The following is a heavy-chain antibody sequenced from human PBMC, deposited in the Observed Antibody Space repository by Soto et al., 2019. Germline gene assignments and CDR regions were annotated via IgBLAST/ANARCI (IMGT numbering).Heavy chain of an antibody. V-gene: IGHV1-69*04. CDR1: GGTFSSYT. CDR2: IIPILGIA. J-gene: IGHJ4*02. Sequence: SVKVSCKASGGTFSSYTISWVRQAPGQGLEWMGRIIPILGIANYAQKFQGRVTMARDTSTSTVYMELSSLTSEDTAVYYCARDVIAAPGPFDYWGQGTLVTVSS. CDR3: ARDVIAAPGPFDY. D-gene: IGHD6-13*01.